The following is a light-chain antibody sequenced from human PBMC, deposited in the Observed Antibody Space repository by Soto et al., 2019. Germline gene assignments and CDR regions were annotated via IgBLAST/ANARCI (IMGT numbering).Light chain of an antibody. CDR1: NSNIGSNT. J-gene: IGLJ2*01. CDR3: AAWDDSLNGVV. Sequence: QSVLTQPPSASGTPGQRVTISCSGSNSNIGSNTVNWYQQLPGTAPKLLIYSYNQRPSGVPDRFSGSKSGTSASLAISGLQSEDDADYFCAAWDDSLNGVVFGGGTKLTVL. V-gene: IGLV1-44*01. CDR2: SYN.